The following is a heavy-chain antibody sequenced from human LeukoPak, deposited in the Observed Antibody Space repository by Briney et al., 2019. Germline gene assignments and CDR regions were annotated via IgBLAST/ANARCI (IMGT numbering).Heavy chain of an antibody. Sequence: SETLSLTCTVSGGSISSGSYYWSWIRQPAGKGLEWIGRIYTSGSTNYNPSLKSRVTISVDTSKNQFSLKLSSVTAADTAVYYCARSFIVATISWFDPWGQGTLVTVSX. V-gene: IGHV4-61*02. CDR2: IYTSGST. D-gene: IGHD5-12*01. CDR1: GGSISSGSYY. J-gene: IGHJ5*02. CDR3: ARSFIVATISWFDP.